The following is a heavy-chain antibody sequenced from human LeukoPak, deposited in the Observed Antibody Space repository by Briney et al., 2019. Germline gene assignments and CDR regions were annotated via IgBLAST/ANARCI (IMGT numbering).Heavy chain of an antibody. D-gene: IGHD3-22*01. Sequence: GGSLRLSSAASGFTFSSYGMHWVRQAPGKGLEWVAVIWYDGSNKYYADPVKGRFTISRDNSKNTLYLQMNSLRAEDTAVYYCAKPTFSYYYDSSGYSSFDYWGQGTLVTVSS. CDR3: AKPTFSYYYDSSGYSSFDY. V-gene: IGHV3-33*06. CDR2: IWYDGSNK. CDR1: GFTFSSYG. J-gene: IGHJ4*02.